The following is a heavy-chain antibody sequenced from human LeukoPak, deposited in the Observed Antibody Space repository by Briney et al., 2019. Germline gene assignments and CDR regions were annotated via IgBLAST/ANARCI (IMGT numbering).Heavy chain of an antibody. D-gene: IGHD2-15*01. CDR1: GFTVSSNY. J-gene: IGHJ5*02. CDR3: AKALLNPNWFDP. V-gene: IGHV3-66*01. Sequence: GGSLRLSCAASGFTVSSNYMTWVRQAPGKGLEWVSVIYGGGSTYYADSVKGRFTLSRDNSKNTLFLQMNSLRAEDTAVYYCAKALLNPNWFDPWGQGTLVTVSS. CDR2: IYGGGST.